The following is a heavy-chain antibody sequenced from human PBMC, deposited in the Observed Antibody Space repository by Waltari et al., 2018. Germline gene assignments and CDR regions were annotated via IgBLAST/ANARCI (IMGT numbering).Heavy chain of an antibody. Sequence: QLQLQESGPGLVEPSETLSLTCTASGGSISSSSHFWAWIRRPPGKGLEWIGSIYYSGSTSYNPSLKSRVTISVDTSKNQFSLKLTSVTAADTAEYYCARIGSVNWFDPWGQGILVTASS. J-gene: IGHJ5*02. CDR3: ARIGSVNWFDP. D-gene: IGHD3-10*01. CDR1: GGSISSSSHF. CDR2: IYYSGST. V-gene: IGHV4-39*01.